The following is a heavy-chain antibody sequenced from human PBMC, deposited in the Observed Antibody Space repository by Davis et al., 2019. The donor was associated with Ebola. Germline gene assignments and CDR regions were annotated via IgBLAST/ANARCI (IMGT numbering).Heavy chain of an antibody. V-gene: IGHV3-9*01. CDR3: AKSRRRRTYYYYYGMDV. D-gene: IGHD1-14*01. J-gene: IGHJ6*02. CDR1: GFTFDDYA. CDR2: ISWNSGSI. Sequence: SLKISCAASGFTFDDYAMHWVRQAPGKGLEWFSGISWNSGSIGYADSVKGRFTISRDNSKNSLYLQMNSLRTEDTALYYCAKSRRRRTYYYYYGMDVWGQGTTVTVSS.